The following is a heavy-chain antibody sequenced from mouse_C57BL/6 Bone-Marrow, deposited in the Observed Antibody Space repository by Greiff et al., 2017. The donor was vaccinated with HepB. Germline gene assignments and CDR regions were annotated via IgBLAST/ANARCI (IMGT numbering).Heavy chain of an antibody. J-gene: IGHJ2*01. D-gene: IGHD2-2*01. CDR2: IYPRSGNT. CDR1: GYTFTSYG. CDR3: AGNGYEGYFDY. Sequence: VQLQQSGAELARPGASVKLSCKASGYTFTSYGISWVKQRTGQGLEWIGEIYPRSGNTYYNEKFKGKATLTADKSSSTAYMELRSLTSEDSAVYFCAGNGYEGYFDYWGQGTTLTVSS. V-gene: IGHV1-81*01.